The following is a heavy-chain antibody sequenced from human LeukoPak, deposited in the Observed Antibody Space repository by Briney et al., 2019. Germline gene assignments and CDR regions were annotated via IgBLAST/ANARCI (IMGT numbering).Heavy chain of an antibody. J-gene: IGHJ4*02. V-gene: IGHV3-66*01. CDR2: LYGGGST. CDR1: GFTVSSNY. CDR3: ARSSGIYLSFDD. Sequence: QPGGSLRLSCAASGFTVSSNYMSWVRQAPGKGLEWVSVLYGGGSTYYADSVKGRFTISRDNSKNTLYLQMNNLRAEDTAVYYCARSSGIYLSFDDWGQGTLVTVSS. D-gene: IGHD3-10*01.